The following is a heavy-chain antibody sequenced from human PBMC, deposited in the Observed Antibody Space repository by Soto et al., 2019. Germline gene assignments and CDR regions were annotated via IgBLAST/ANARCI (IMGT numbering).Heavy chain of an antibody. D-gene: IGHD1-1*01. CDR3: AKGVGRTTRVLRGVGPSGY. Sequence: EVQLLESGGGLVQPGGSLRLSCAASGFTFSSYAMSWVRQAPGKGLEWVSAISGSGGSTYYADSVKGRFTISRDNSKNTLYLQMNSLRAEDTAVYYCAKGVGRTTRVLRGVGPSGYWGQGTLVTVSS. CDR1: GFTFSSYA. CDR2: ISGSGGST. V-gene: IGHV3-23*01. J-gene: IGHJ4*02.